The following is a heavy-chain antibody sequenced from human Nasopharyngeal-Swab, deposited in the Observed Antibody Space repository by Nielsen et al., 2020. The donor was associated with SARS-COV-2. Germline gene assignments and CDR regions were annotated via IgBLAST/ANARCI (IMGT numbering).Heavy chain of an antibody. CDR3: AGDMGANFDP. D-gene: IGHD1-26*01. V-gene: IGHV3-30*04. CDR1: GFTFSSYA. Sequence: GESLKISCAASGFTFSSYAMHWVRQAPGKGLEWVAVISYDGSNKYYADSVKGRFTISRDNSKNTLYLQMNSLRAEDTAVYYCAGDMGANFDPWGQGTLVTVSS. J-gene: IGHJ5*02. CDR2: ISYDGSNK.